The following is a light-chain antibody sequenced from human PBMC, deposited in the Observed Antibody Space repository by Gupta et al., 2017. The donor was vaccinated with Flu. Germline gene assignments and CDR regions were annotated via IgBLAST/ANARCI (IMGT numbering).Light chain of an antibody. V-gene: IGKV1-33*01. J-gene: IGKJ2*01. CDR3: QQFDDFPRT. CDR1: QDITKY. Sequence: GDRVTITCQASQDITKYLNWYQQKPGKAPQLLIYAASNLETGVPSRFSGSGSGTDFTFIISSLQPEDIATYYCQQFDDFPRTFGQGTKLEIK. CDR2: AAS.